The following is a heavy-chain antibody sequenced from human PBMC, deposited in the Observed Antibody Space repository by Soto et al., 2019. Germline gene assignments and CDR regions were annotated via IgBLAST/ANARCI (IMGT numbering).Heavy chain of an antibody. Sequence: SLRLSCAASGFTFSKYAMTWVRQNPGKGLEWVSAINSYEHGPYYIDSVSGRFTISRDISNNMVYLQMNDLRADDSAVYYCARGGVYGGDHYYTAMDVWGQGTTVTVS. CDR2: INSYEHGP. J-gene: IGHJ6*02. CDR1: GFTFSKYA. CDR3: ARGGVYGGDHYYTAMDV. D-gene: IGHD3-3*01. V-gene: IGHV3-23*01.